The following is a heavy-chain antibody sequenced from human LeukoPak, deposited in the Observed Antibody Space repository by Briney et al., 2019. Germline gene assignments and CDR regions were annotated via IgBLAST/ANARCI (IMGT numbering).Heavy chain of an antibody. Sequence: GGSLRLSCAASGFTFDDYGMSWVRQAPGKGLEWVSYISSSGSTIYYADSVKGRFTISRDNAKNSLYLQMNSLRAEDTAVYYCASGELWSFDYWGQGTLVTVSS. CDR1: GFTFDDYG. J-gene: IGHJ4*02. V-gene: IGHV3-48*03. CDR3: ASGELWSFDY. CDR2: ISSSGSTI. D-gene: IGHD3-10*01.